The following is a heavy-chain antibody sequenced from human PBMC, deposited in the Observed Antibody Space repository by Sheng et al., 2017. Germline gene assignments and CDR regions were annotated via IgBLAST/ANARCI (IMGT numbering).Heavy chain of an antibody. CDR3: AGPGYSSGWYQSN. D-gene: IGHD6-19*01. J-gene: IGHJ4*02. CDR1: GYSISSGYY. V-gene: IGHV4-38-2*01. Sequence: QVQLQESGPGLVKPSETLSLTCAVSGYSISSGYYWGWIRQPPGKGLEWIGSIYHSGSTYYNPSLKSRVTISVDTSKNQFSLKLSSVTAADTAVYYCAGPGYSSGWYQSNWGQGTLVTVSS. CDR2: IYHSGST.